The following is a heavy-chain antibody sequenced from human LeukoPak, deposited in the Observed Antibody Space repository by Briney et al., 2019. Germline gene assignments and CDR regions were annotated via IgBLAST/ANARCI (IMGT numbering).Heavy chain of an antibody. CDR1: GFTFSTYA. Sequence: GGSLRLSCAVSGFTFSTYAMAWVPPAPGEGLGWGSGICGSGGAAHYANSEKGRFPISKDNSYNTLYLQMNSLRADDTAAYYCRKHRTGPPYGLDVWGQGTTVTVS. CDR2: ICGSGGAA. J-gene: IGHJ6*02. CDR3: RKHRTGPPYGLDV. V-gene: IGHV3-23*01.